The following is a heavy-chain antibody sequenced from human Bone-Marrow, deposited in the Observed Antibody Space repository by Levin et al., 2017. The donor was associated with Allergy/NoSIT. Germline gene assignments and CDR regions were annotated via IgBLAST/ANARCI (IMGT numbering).Heavy chain of an antibody. Sequence: PAASVKVSCKASGDTFTTYYIHWVRQAPGQGLEWMGIINPSSGNTSHAQKFQGRVSMTRDTSTSTVYLELSSLTSEDTAVYYCARTWPRGYNGMAVWGQGTTVTASS. CDR1: GDTFTTYY. D-gene: IGHD7-27*01. CDR3: ARTWPRGYNGMAV. V-gene: IGHV1-46*01. J-gene: IGHJ6*02. CDR2: INPSSGNT.